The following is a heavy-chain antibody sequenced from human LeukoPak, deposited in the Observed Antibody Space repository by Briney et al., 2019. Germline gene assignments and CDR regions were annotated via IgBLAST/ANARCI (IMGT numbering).Heavy chain of an antibody. CDR1: GFSFDKFG. Sequence: GGSLRLSCVASGFSFDKFGMHWVRQAPGKGLEYVSSVSADESGKYYTKSVRGRFSISRNNSKNTMYLQLGNLRPDDMGIYYCASLDRSEIPWGPGTLVTVSS. V-gene: IGHV3-64*01. CDR3: ASLDRSEIP. J-gene: IGHJ5*02. D-gene: IGHD1-26*01. CDR2: VSADESGK.